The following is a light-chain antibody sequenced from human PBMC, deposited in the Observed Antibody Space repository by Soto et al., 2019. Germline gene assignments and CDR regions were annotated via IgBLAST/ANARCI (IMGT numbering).Light chain of an antibody. V-gene: IGKV3-15*01. CDR3: QHYGRSPM. CDR1: QSVSSN. Sequence: EIVMTQSPATLSVSPGERATLSCRASQSVSSNLAWYQQKPGQAPRLLIYGASTRATGIPARFSGSGSGTEFTLTISRLEPEDFAVYYCQHYGRSPMFGPGTKVDIK. CDR2: GAS. J-gene: IGKJ1*01.